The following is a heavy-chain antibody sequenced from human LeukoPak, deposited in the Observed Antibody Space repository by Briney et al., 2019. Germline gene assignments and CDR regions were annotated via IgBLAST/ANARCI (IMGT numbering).Heavy chain of an antibody. J-gene: IGHJ4*02. V-gene: IGHV3-30*04. CDR3: ARAPAAGFDY. D-gene: IGHD6-13*01. Sequence: GRSLRLSCAASGFTFSSYAMHWVRQAPGKGLEWVAVISYDGSNKYYADSVKGRFTISRDNSKNTLYLQMNSLRAEDTAVYYCARAPAAGFDYWGQGTLVTVSS. CDR2: ISYDGSNK. CDR1: GFTFSSYA.